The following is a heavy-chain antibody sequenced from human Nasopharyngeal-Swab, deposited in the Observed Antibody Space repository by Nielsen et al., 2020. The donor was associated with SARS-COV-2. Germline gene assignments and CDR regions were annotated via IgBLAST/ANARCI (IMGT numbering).Heavy chain of an antibody. CDR1: GYSFINND. Sequence: ASVKVSCKASGYSFINNDINWVRHATGQGLEWVGWMNPKTGNTGYAQKFQGRATMTSDTTISTSFLQLNSLRSDDTAVYYCARGSAYFDFWRVYYTGWFDTWGQGTSVTVSS. D-gene: IGHD3-3*01. CDR2: MNPKTGNT. J-gene: IGHJ5*02. V-gene: IGHV1-8*01. CDR3: ARGSAYFDFWRVYYTGWFDT.